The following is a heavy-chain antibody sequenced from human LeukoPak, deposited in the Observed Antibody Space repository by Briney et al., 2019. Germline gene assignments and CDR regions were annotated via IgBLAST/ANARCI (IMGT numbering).Heavy chain of an antibody. CDR3: ATAGQWLASRPHDS. J-gene: IGHJ4*02. CDR1: GGSISSYY. Sequence: SETLSLTCTVSGGSISSYYWSWIRQSPGKGLEWIGEIYHTGNTNYNPSLTSRLTISVDKSKNQFSLMLNSVTAADTAVYYCATAGQWLASRPHDSWGQGTLVTVSS. D-gene: IGHD6-19*01. CDR2: IYHTGNT. V-gene: IGHV4-59*12.